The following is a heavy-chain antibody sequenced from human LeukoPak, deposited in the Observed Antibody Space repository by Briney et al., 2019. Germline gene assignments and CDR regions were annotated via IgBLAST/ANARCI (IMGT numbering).Heavy chain of an antibody. J-gene: IGHJ5*02. CDR3: ARSQHEYSSSVTWFDP. Sequence: PSETLSLTCTVSGGSISSSSYFWGWIRQPPGRGLEWIGSIYYSGSTYYNPSLKSRVIISVDTSKNQFSLKLSSVTAADTAVHYCARSQHEYSSSVTWFDPWGQGTLVTVSS. CDR2: IYYSGST. CDR1: GGSISSSSYF. D-gene: IGHD6-6*01. V-gene: IGHV4-39*01.